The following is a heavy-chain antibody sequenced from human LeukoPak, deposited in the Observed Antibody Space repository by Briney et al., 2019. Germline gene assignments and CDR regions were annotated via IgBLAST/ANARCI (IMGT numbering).Heavy chain of an antibody. CDR3: ARVRGSVVTMIVDP. J-gene: IGHJ5*02. CDR1: GGSISSSSYY. CDR2: IYYSGST. Sequence: SETLSLTCTVSGGSISSSSYYWGWIRQPPGKGLEWIGSIYYSGSTYYNPSLKSRVTISVDTSKNQFSLKLSSVTAADTAVYYCARVRGSVVTMIVDPWGQGTLVTVSS. D-gene: IGHD3-22*01. V-gene: IGHV4-39*07.